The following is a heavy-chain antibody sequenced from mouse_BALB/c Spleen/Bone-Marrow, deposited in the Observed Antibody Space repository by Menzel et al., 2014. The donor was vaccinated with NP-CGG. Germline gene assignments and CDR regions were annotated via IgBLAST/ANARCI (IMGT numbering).Heavy chain of an antibody. CDR2: IYPGDGDT. D-gene: IGHD2-10*02. J-gene: IGHJ2*01. V-gene: IGHV1-80*01. CDR3: ARQYGNYFDY. CDR1: GYAFSSYW. Sequence: VMLVESGAELVRPGSSVKISCKASGYAFSSYWMNWVKQGPGQGLEWIGQIYPGDGDTNYNGKFKGKATLTADKSSSTAYMQLSSLTSEDSAVYFCARQYGNYFDYWGQGTTLTVSS.